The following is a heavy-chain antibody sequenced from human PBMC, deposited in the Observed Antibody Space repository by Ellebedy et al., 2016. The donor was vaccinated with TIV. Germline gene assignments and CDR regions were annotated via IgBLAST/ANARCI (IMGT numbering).Heavy chain of an antibody. CDR1: GGSVSGGGYY. CDR3: ARSAVGGMF. V-gene: IGHV4-61*08. CDR2: ISYTGST. Sequence: SETLSLXCTVSGGSVSGGGYYWSWIRQPPGQGLEWIGYISYTGSTSYNPYLKGRVTISVDRPQNQFSLKLTSVTAADTAVYYCARSAVGGMFWGQGILVTVSS. J-gene: IGHJ4*02. D-gene: IGHD6-19*01.